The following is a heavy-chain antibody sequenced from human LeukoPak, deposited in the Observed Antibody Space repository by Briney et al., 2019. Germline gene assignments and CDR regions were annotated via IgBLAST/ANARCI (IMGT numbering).Heavy chain of an antibody. CDR3: AKALSYSGYDYYFGS. V-gene: IGHV3-23*01. J-gene: IGHJ4*02. CDR2: VSANDGST. Sequence: GGSLRLPCAASGFTFSSYAMSWVRQAPGKGLEWVSTVSANDGSTYYADSAKGHFIISRDNSKNTLYLQMSSLRAEDTALYYCAKALSYSGYDYYFGSWGEGTLVTVSS. CDR1: GFTFSSYA. D-gene: IGHD5-12*01.